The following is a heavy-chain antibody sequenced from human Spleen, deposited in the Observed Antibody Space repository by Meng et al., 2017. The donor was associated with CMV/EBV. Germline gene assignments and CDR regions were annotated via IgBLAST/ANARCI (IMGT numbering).Heavy chain of an antibody. CDR1: GFTFSSYW. J-gene: IGHJ4*02. CDR3: ARDQYSSSLRLDY. Sequence: CAASGFTFSSYWMSWVRQAPGKGLEWVANIKQDGSEKYYVDSVKGRFTISRDNAKNSLSLQMNSLRAEDTAVYYCARDQYSSSLRLDYWGQGTLVTVSS. CDR2: IKQDGSEK. D-gene: IGHD6-6*01. V-gene: IGHV3-7*01.